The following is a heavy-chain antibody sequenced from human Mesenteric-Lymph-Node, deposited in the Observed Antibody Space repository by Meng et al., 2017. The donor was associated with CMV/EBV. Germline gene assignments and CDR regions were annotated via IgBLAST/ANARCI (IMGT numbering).Heavy chain of an antibody. D-gene: IGHD3-16*01. Sequence: SGGSFSSYDVSWVRQAPGQGLEWMGGITPVFNTATYAQKFQGRVTITTDETTSTVYMELNSLRSEDTAMYYCAREGGDADERYSFDYWGQGTLVTVSS. CDR1: GGSFSSYD. CDR3: AREGGDADERYSFDY. V-gene: IGHV1-69*05. J-gene: IGHJ4*02. CDR2: ITPVFNTA.